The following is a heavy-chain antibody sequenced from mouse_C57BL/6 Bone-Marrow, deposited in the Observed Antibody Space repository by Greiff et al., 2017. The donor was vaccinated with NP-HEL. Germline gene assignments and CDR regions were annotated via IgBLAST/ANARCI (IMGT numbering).Heavy chain of an antibody. D-gene: IGHD1-1*01. Sequence: VQLQQSGAELVKPGASVKLSCKASGYTFTSYWMHWVKQRPGQGLEWIGMIHPNSGSTNYNEKFKSKATLTVDKSSSTAYMQISSLTSEDSAVYYCARNGSSPYWYFDVWGTGTTVTVSS. J-gene: IGHJ1*03. CDR1: GYTFTSYW. CDR3: ARNGSSPYWYFDV. CDR2: IHPNSGST. V-gene: IGHV1-64*01.